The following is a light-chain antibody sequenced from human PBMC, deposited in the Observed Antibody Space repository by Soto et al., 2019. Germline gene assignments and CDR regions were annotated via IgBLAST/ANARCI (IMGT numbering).Light chain of an antibody. V-gene: IGKV1-39*01. J-gene: IGKJ4*01. CDR2: AAS. Sequence: DIQMTQSPSSLSASVGDRVTITCRASQSISSYLNWYQQKPGKDPKILIYAASNRATGIPARFSGSGSGTDFNLTISRLETEDFAVYECQQRSNWPLTFGGGTKVDIK. CDR3: QQRSNWPLT. CDR1: QSISSY.